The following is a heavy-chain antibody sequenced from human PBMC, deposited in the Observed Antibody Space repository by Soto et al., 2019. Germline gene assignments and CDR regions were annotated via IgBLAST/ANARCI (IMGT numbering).Heavy chain of an antibody. V-gene: IGHV3-7*01. CDR3: AGEDWGRAHF. J-gene: IGHJ4*02. D-gene: IGHD3-16*01. CDR1: GFAFSNSW. Sequence: EMQLVESGGALVQPGGSLRLSCAASGFAFSNSWMSWVRQAPGKGLEWVANMKEDGTEIWYVESVKGRFTISRDNANNCQYLQMNYRGVEGTAVDYCAGEDWGRAHFRGQVTLVTVFS. CDR2: MKEDGTEI.